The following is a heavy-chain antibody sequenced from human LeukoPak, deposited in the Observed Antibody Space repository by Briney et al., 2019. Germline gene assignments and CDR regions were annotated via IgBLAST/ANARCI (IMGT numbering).Heavy chain of an antibody. J-gene: IGHJ3*02. CDR2: LYKSGTT. Sequence: SESLSLTCAVSGHSISSGHYWACIRQPPGKGLEWIGSLYKSGTTSHNPALKSRATTSADTSKNQFSLKLVSVTAADTAVYYCARGLVGATGWDAFDIWGQGTMVTVSS. CDR1: GHSISSGHY. D-gene: IGHD1-26*01. CDR3: ARGLVGATGWDAFDI. V-gene: IGHV4-38-2*01.